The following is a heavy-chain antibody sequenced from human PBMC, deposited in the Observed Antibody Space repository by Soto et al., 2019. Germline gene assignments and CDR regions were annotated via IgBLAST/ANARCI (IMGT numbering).Heavy chain of an antibody. V-gene: IGHV3-33*06. Sequence: GGSLRLSCAGSGFPFYNYGINWVRQAPGKGLEWVAVIWYNGSDKKYADSVKGRLTISRDNSEKTLYLQMNSLRAEDTAVYYCAKDYGDWTGLYYYGMDVWGQGTTVTVSS. CDR1: GFPFYNYG. D-gene: IGHD4-17*01. CDR3: AKDYGDWTGLYYYGMDV. J-gene: IGHJ6*02. CDR2: IWYNGSDK.